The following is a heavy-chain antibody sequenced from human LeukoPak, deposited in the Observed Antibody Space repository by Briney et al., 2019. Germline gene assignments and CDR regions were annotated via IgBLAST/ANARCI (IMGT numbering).Heavy chain of an antibody. CDR2: IYYTGST. CDR1: GDSLKSFS. J-gene: IGHJ4*02. CDR3: ARQRDDFSGGSAWVYYFDH. D-gene: IGHD3-16*01. V-gene: IGHV4-59*08. Sequence: SETLSLTCTVSGDSLKSFSWSWVRQPPGKSLEWMGYIYYTGSTNYNPSLNSRLRMSIDTSKNQFSLKLTSVPGADTAVYYCARQRDDFSGGSAWVYYFDHWGQGTRVTVFS.